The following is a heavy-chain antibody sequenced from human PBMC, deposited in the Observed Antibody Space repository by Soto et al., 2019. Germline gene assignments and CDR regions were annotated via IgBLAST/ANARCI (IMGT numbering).Heavy chain of an antibody. CDR2: IYPGDSDT. D-gene: IGHD3-9*01. CDR3: AKLLPSYYDILTGYSNYYYGMDV. V-gene: IGHV5-51*01. CDR1: GYSFTSYW. J-gene: IGHJ6*02. Sequence: GESLKISCKGSGYSFTSYWIGWVRQMPGKGLEWMGIIYPGDSDTRYSPSFQGQVTISADKSISTAYLQWSSLKASDTALYYCAKLLPSYYDILTGYSNYYYGMDVWGQGTTVTVSS.